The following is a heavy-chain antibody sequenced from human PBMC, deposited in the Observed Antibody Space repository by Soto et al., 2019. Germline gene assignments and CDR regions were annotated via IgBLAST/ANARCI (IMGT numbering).Heavy chain of an antibody. CDR1: GFTFDDYA. V-gene: IGHV3-9*01. Sequence: GGSLILSCAASGFTFDDYAMHWVRQAPGKGLEWVSGISWNSGTIVYADSVKGRFTISRDNAKNSLYLQMNSLRGEDTAVYYCTRDTYYYGSGSRHTFDYWGQGTLVTVSS. CDR2: ISWNSGTI. CDR3: TRDTYYYGSGSRHTFDY. J-gene: IGHJ4*02. D-gene: IGHD3-10*01.